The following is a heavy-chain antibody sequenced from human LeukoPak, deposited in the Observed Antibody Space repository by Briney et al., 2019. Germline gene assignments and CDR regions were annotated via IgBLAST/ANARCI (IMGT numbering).Heavy chain of an antibody. CDR3: ARGRRTVNHAFDI. Sequence: PSETLSLTCTVSGGSISSGGYYWSWIRQPPGKGLEWIGEINHSGSTNYNPSLKSRVTISVDTSKNQFSLKLSSVTAADTAVYYCARGRRTVNHAFDIWGQGTMVTVSS. J-gene: IGHJ3*02. V-gene: IGHV4-39*07. D-gene: IGHD3/OR15-3a*01. CDR1: GGSISSGGYY. CDR2: INHSGST.